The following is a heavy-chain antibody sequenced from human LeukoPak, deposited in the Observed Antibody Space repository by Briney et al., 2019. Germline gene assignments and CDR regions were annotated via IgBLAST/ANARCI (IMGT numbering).Heavy chain of an antibody. CDR1: GLTFSSYA. D-gene: IGHD4-17*01. J-gene: IGHJ3*02. CDR2: ISGSGDTT. Sequence: GGSLRLSCAASGLTFSSYAMTWVRQAPGKGLEWVSSISGSGDTTYYADSVRGRFAISRDNSKNTLYLQIHFLRADDTAVYYCAKGLSAVTTRPDDTFDIWGQGTMVIVSS. V-gene: IGHV3-23*01. CDR3: AKGLSAVTTRPDDTFDI.